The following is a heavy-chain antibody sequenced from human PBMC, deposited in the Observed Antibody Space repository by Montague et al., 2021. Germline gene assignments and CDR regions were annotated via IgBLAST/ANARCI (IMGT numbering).Heavy chain of an antibody. CDR2: IYHSGST. CDR1: GGSLSSSNW. CDR3: ARHPHSGYYYYYYGMDV. J-gene: IGHJ6*02. Sequence: SETLSLTCAVSGGSLSSSNWWTWVRQPPGKGLEWIGEIYHSGSTNYNPSLKSRVTMSVDKSKSQFSLRLTSVTAADTAVYFCARHPHSGYYYYYYGMDVWGQGTTVTVSS. D-gene: IGHD5-12*01. V-gene: IGHV4-4*02.